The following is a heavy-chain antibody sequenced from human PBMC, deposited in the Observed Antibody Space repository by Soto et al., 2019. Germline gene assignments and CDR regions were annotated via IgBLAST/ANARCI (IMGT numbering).Heavy chain of an antibody. CDR2: ISYDGSNK. J-gene: IGHJ6*02. Sequence: PWGSLRLSCEASGFTFSSYGMHWVRQAPGKGLEWVAVISYDGSNKYYADSVKGRFTISRDNSKNTLYLQMNSLRAEDTAVYYCAKGMGSSYDFWSGPRQYYYYGMDVWGQGTTVTVSS. CDR1: GFTFSSYG. CDR3: AKGMGSSYDFWSGPRQYYYYGMDV. V-gene: IGHV3-30*18. D-gene: IGHD3-3*01.